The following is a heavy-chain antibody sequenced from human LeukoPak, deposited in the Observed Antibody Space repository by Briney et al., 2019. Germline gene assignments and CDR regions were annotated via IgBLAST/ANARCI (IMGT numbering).Heavy chain of an antibody. D-gene: IGHD4-17*01. J-gene: IGHJ4*02. V-gene: IGHV3-23*01. CDR2: ISGSGGST. CDR3: ACLRGPSDY. CDR1: GFTFSSYG. Sequence: PGGSLRLSCAASGFTFSSYGMGWVRQAPGKGLEWVSAISGSGGSTYYADSVKGRFTISRDNSKNTLYLQMDSLTADDTAVYFCACLRGPSDYWGQGTLVTVSS.